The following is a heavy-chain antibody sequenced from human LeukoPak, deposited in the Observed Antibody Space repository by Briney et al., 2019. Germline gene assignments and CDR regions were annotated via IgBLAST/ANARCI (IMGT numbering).Heavy chain of an antibody. D-gene: IGHD6-19*01. Sequence: PGGSLRLSCAASGFTFSSFGMHWVRQAPGKGLEWVAFIRYDGSNKYYADSVKGRFTISRDNSKSTLYLQMNSLRAEDTAVYYCAKDPGEYSSGWYSPNWFDPWGQGTLVTVSS. V-gene: IGHV3-30*02. CDR1: GFTFSSFG. J-gene: IGHJ5*02. CDR3: AKDPGEYSSGWYSPNWFDP. CDR2: IRYDGSNK.